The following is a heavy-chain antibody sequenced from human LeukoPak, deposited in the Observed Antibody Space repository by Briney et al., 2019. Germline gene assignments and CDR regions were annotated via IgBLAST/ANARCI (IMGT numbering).Heavy chain of an antibody. Sequence: GGSLRLSCAASGFTFSSYSMNWVRQAPGKGLEWVSSISSSSSYIYYADSVKGRFAISRDNAKNSLYLQMNSLRAEGTAVYYCARADYYDSSGYELVDYWGQGTLVTVSS. CDR1: GFTFSSYS. J-gene: IGHJ4*02. V-gene: IGHV3-21*01. CDR3: ARADYYDSSGYELVDY. D-gene: IGHD3-22*01. CDR2: ISSSSSYI.